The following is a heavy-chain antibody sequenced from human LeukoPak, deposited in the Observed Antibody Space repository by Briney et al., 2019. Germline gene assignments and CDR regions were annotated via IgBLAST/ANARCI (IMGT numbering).Heavy chain of an antibody. V-gene: IGHV4-59*02. J-gene: IGHJ4*02. D-gene: IGHD5-18*01. CDR1: GDSVRSYY. Sequence: SETVSLTCTVSGDSVRSYYWSWVRQSPGKGLEWVGYIYYSGGSQSRPSLKSRVSVSVDTSQNQVSLTLTSVTAADPAVYYCASGGERGFSYGFETWGQGTLVTVSS. CDR2: IYYSGGS. CDR3: ASGGERGFSYGFET.